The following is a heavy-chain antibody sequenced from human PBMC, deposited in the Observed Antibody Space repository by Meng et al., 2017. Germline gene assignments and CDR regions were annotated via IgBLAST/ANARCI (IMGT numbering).Heavy chain of an antibody. V-gene: IGHV3-11*01. CDR1: GFTFSYYY. CDR3: ARVLDRSGGADY. CDR2: ISSSGSTI. D-gene: IGHD3-16*01. Sequence: LVSSAGGLVQPGWFMRLSSAAAGFTFSYYYSSWSRQAPGKGLEWVSYISSSGSTIYYADSVKGRFTISRDNAKNSLYLQMNSLRAEDTAVYYCARVLDRSGGADYWGQGTLVTVFS. J-gene: IGHJ4*02.